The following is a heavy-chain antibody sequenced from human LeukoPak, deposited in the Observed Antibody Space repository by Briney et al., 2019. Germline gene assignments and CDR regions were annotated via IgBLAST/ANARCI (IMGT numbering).Heavy chain of an antibody. CDR3: ARSDRSGFYFDDY. Sequence: ASVKVSCKASGYAFTSYAISWVRQAPGQGLEWMGWISAYNGNTNYAQKIQGRVTMTTDTSTSTAYMELRSLRSDDTAVYYCARSDRSGFYFDDYWGQGTLVTVSS. CDR1: GYAFTSYA. J-gene: IGHJ4*02. CDR2: ISAYNGNT. D-gene: IGHD3-22*01. V-gene: IGHV1-18*01.